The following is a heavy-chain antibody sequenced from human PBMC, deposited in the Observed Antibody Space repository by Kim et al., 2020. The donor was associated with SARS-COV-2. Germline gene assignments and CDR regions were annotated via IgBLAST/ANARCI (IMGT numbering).Heavy chain of an antibody. CDR3: ARTNYGDYFDY. V-gene: IGHV4-59*01. Sequence: TTYNPSLKRRVTIPVDTSKNQFSLKLSSVTAADTAVYYCARTNYGDYFDYRGQGTLVTVSS. CDR2: T. J-gene: IGHJ4*02. D-gene: IGHD4-17*01.